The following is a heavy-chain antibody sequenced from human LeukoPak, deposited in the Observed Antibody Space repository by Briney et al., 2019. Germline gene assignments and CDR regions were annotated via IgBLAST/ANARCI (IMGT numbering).Heavy chain of an antibody. CDR3: ARTVVSPYYYYYYGMDV. J-gene: IGHJ6*02. Sequence: GGSLRLSCAASGFTVSSNYMSWVRQARGKGLEWVSGIYSGGSTYYADSVKGRFTISRDNSKNTLYLQMNSLRAEDTAVYYCARTVVSPYYYYYYGMDVWGQGTTVTVSS. D-gene: IGHD2-15*01. CDR2: IYSGGST. CDR1: GFTVSSNY. V-gene: IGHV3-66*01.